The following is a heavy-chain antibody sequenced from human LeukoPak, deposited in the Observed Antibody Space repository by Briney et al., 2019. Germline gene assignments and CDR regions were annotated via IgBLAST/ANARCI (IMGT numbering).Heavy chain of an antibody. J-gene: IGHJ4*02. D-gene: IGHD5-18*01. CDR2: IYHSGST. CDR3: ARGARFPHSYGYC. V-gene: IGHV4-4*02. Sequence: SETLSLTCAVSGGSISSSNWWSWVRQPPGKGLEWIGEIYHSGSTNYNPSLKSRVTISVDTSKNQFSLKLSSVTAADTAVYYCARGARFPHSYGYCWGQGTLVTVSS. CDR1: GGSISSSNW.